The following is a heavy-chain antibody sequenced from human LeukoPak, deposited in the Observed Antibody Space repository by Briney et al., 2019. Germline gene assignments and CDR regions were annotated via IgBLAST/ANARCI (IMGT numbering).Heavy chain of an antibody. J-gene: IGHJ3*02. CDR3: ASMTTVTLNDAFDI. V-gene: IGHV3-33*01. CDR1: GFIFSSYG. CDR2: IWYDGSKS. D-gene: IGHD4-17*01. Sequence: SLPDTRAACGFIFSSYGIHWVRQAPGKGLEWVALIWYDGSKSHHADCVKGRFTISRDNSKNTLYLQMNSLRAEDTAVYYCASMTTVTLNDAFDIWGQGTVVTVSS.